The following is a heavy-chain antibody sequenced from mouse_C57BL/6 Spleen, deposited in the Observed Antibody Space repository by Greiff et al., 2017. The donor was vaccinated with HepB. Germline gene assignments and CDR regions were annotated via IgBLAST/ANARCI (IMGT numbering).Heavy chain of an antibody. CDR1: GFTFKDDY. CDR3: TGALYGSSGFAY. D-gene: IGHD1-1*01. Sequence: EVKLQQSGAELVRPGASVKLSCTASGFTFKDDYMHWVKQRPEQGLEWIGWIDPENGDTEYASKFKGKATITADKSSNTAYLQRSSLSSEDTAVYYCTGALYGSSGFAYWGQGTLVTVSA. CDR2: IDPENGDT. V-gene: IGHV14-4*01. J-gene: IGHJ3*01.